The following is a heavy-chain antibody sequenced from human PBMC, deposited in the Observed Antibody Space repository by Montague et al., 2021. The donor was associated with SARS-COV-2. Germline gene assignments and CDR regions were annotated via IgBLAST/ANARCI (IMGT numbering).Heavy chain of an antibody. D-gene: IGHD3-10*01. V-gene: IGHV3-23*01. CDR3: LNYHGSGSYGDF. J-gene: IGHJ4*02. CDR1: GFTFSTYG. Sequence: SRSLSWAASGFTFSTYGMTWVRQAPGKGLEWVSSISASAMRTHYPDSVKGRFTISRDNSKNTLYLQMSSLRAEDTAVYFCLNYHGSGSYGDFWGQGTLVTVSP. CDR2: ISASAMRT.